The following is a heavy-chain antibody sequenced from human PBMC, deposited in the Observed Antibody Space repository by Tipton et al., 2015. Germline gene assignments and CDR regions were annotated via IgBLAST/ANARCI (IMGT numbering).Heavy chain of an antibody. Sequence: QLVQSGPEVKKPGASVKVSCKASGYTFSSYDINWVRQATGQGLEWMGWMNPNSGNTGYAQKFQGRVTMTRNTSISTAYMELSSLRSDGTAVYYCARSLLGSSAYSDYWGQGTLVTVSS. CDR2: MNPNSGNT. CDR1: GYTFSSYD. D-gene: IGHD3-22*01. CDR3: ARSLLGSSAYSDY. V-gene: IGHV1-8*01. J-gene: IGHJ4*02.